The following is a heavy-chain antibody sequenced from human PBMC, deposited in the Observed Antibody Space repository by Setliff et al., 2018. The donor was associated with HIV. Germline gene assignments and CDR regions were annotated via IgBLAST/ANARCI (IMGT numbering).Heavy chain of an antibody. J-gene: IGHJ5*02. D-gene: IGHD3-22*01. Sequence: SETLSLTCTVSGGSISRDSFYWGWFRQPPGEDLEWIGSIYYSGTTYYAPSLETRLTISVDTSMNQFSLKLTSVTAADTAMYFCAGDSGYPSNWFDPWGQGILVTVSS. CDR3: AGDSGYPSNWFDP. V-gene: IGHV4-39*02. CDR2: IYYSGTT. CDR1: GGSISRDSFY.